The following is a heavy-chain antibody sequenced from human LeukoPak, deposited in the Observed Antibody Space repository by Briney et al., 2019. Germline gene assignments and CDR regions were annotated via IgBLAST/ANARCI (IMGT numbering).Heavy chain of an antibody. V-gene: IGHV3-33*01. J-gene: IGHJ6*02. CDR2: IWYDGSEK. Sequence: PGGSLRLSCAASRFTFRNYGMHWVRQAPGKGLEWVAVIWYDGSEKYYVDSVKGRFTVSRDNSKTTVYLQMNSLRVEDTAVYYCARDSLLVGASDRHLNYYGMDVWGQGTTVTVSS. CDR1: RFTFRNYG. D-gene: IGHD1-26*01. CDR3: ARDSLLVGASDRHLNYYGMDV.